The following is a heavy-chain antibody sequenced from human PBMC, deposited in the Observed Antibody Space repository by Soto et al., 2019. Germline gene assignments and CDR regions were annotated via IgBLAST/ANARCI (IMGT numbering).Heavy chain of an antibody. CDR3: AKDQGDWNYASYYYYYYMDV. V-gene: IGHV3-30*18. Sequence: GGSLRLSCAASGFTFSSYGMHWVRQAPGKGLEWVAVISYDGSNKYYADSVKGRFTISRDNSKNTLYLQMNSLRAEDTAVYYCAKDQGDWNYASYYYYYYMDVWGKGTTVTVSS. CDR2: ISYDGSNK. CDR1: GFTFSSYG. J-gene: IGHJ6*03. D-gene: IGHD1-7*01.